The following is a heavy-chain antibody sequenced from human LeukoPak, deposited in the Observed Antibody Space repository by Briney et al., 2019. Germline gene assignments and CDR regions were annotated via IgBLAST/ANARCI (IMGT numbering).Heavy chain of an antibody. Sequence: SQTLSLTCAISGDSVSSNSAAWNWIRQSPSRALECLGRTYYRSNWYNDYAVSVKSRITINPDTSKNQFSLQLNSVTREDTAVYYCARGLGIGSSWYYFDYWGQGTLVTVSS. D-gene: IGHD6-13*01. CDR3: ARGLGIGSSWYYFDY. CDR2: TYYRSNWYN. V-gene: IGHV6-1*01. CDR1: GDSVSSNSAA. J-gene: IGHJ4*02.